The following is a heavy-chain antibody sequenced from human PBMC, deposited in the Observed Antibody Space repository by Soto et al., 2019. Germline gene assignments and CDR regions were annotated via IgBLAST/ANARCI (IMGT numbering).Heavy chain of an antibody. J-gene: IGHJ3*02. Sequence: GGSLRLSCAASGFTFSSYGMHWVRQAPGKGLEWVAVIWYDGSNKYYADSVKGRFTISRDNSKNTLYLQMNSLRAEDTAVYYCARPLVRRITIFGVVSNAFDIWGQGTMVT. CDR1: GFTFSSYG. V-gene: IGHV3-33*01. CDR3: ARPLVRRITIFGVVSNAFDI. D-gene: IGHD3-3*01. CDR2: IWYDGSNK.